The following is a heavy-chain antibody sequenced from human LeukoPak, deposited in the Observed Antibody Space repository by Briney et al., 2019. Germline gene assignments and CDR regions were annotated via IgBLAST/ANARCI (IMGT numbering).Heavy chain of an antibody. CDR2: ISGSGGST. V-gene: IGHV3-23*01. CDR3: AGAGGVIVISDY. CDR1: GFTFSSYA. J-gene: IGHJ4*02. D-gene: IGHD3-16*02. Sequence: TGGSLRLSCAASGFTFSSYAMSWVRQAPGKGLEWVSAISGSGGSTYYADSVKGRFTISRDNSKNTLYLQMNSLRAEDTAVYYCAGAGGVIVISDYWGQGTLVTVSS.